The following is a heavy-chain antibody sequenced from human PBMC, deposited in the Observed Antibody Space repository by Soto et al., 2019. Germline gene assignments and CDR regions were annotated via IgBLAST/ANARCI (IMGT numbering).Heavy chain of an antibody. D-gene: IGHD3-16*01. V-gene: IGHV4-59*12. Sequence: PSETLSLTCIVSGGSMSSYYWSWIRQPPGKGLEWIGYIYYTGIINYNPSLKSRVTISLDTSKSQFSLKLSSVTAADTAVYFCARGRGAPNWFDPWGQGTLVTVSS. CDR1: GGSMSSYY. CDR3: ARGRGAPNWFDP. CDR2: IYYTGII. J-gene: IGHJ5*02.